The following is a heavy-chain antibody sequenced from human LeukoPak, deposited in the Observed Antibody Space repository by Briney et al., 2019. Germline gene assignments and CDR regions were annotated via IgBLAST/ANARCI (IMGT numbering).Heavy chain of an antibody. D-gene: IGHD6-13*01. CDR3: ASRSSWYRYRAFDY. CDR2: IYHSGST. CDR1: GGSISSSNW. Sequence: SETLSLTCAVSGGSISSSNWWSWVRQPPGKGLEWIGEIYHSGSTNYNPSLKSRVTISVDTSKYQFSQKLSSVTAADTAVYFCASRSSWYRYRAFDYWGQGTLVTVSS. J-gene: IGHJ4*02. V-gene: IGHV4-4*02.